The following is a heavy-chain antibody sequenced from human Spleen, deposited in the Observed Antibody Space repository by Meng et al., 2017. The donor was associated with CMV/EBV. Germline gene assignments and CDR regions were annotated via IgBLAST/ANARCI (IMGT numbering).Heavy chain of an antibody. D-gene: IGHD3-22*01. CDR3: ARDNYYDSSGPGDWFDP. Sequence: YTFTSYGVTWARQAPGQGPEWMGWISAYNGKTHYAQNLQGRITMTTDTSTSTAYMELRSLRSDDTAVYYCARDNYYDSSGPGDWFDPWGQGTLVTVSS. J-gene: IGHJ5*02. CDR2: ISAYNGKT. CDR1: YTFTSYG. V-gene: IGHV1-18*01.